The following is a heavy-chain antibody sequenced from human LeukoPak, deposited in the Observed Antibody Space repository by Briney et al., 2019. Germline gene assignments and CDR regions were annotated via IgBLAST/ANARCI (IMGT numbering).Heavy chain of an antibody. V-gene: IGHV3-53*05. CDR1: GFTVSSNY. J-gene: IGHJ5*02. Sequence: PGGSLRLSCAASGFTVSSNYMSWVRQAPGKGLEWVSVIYSGGSTYYADSVKGRFTISRDNSKNTLYLQMNSLRAEDTAVYYCAKDRSPYSFPWFDPWGQGTLVTVSS. CDR3: AKDRSPYSFPWFDP. D-gene: IGHD6-13*01. CDR2: IYSGGST.